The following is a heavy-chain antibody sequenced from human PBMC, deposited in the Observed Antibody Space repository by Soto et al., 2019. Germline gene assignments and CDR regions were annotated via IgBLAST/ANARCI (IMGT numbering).Heavy chain of an antibody. CDR2: IYHSGST. V-gene: IGHV4-31*03. CDR1: GVSVSNGDYF. Sequence: QVQLQESGPGLVKPSQTLSLTCTISGVSVSNGDYFWSWIRQHPGKGLEWIGYIYHSGSTYYNPSLESRIIISVDTTKNQFPLKLTSVTAADTAVYYCARAAYWSSITCNFDYWGQGTPVTVSS. J-gene: IGHJ4*02. CDR3: ARAAYWSSITCNFDY. D-gene: IGHD2-2*01.